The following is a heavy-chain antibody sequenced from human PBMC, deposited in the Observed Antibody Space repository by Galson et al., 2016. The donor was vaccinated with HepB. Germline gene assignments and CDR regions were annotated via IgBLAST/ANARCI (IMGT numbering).Heavy chain of an antibody. CDR2: ICWNSGSI. J-gene: IGHJ4*02. CDR1: GFTFDDYG. V-gene: IGHV3-9*01. D-gene: IGHD3-10*01. Sequence: SLRLSCAASGFTFDDYGLHWVRQTPGKGLEWVSGICWNSGSIEYADSVRGRFTISSDNAKNSMSLQMNSLRAEDTALYYCAKGGEIRHTRSFDYWGQGTLVTVSS. CDR3: AKGGEIRHTRSFDY.